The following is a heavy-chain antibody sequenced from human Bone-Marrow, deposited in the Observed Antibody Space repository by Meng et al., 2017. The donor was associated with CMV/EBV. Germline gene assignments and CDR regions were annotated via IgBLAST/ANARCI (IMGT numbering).Heavy chain of an antibody. CDR2: VKQDRSER. Sequence: GGSLRLSCAASGFTFSSYWMSWVRQAPGTGLEWVSNVKQDRSERYYVDSVKGRFTISRDNAKNSLYLQMNSLRAKDTAVYYCARDFWYCSSTSCPTRYFDLWGRGTRVTGSS. D-gene: IGHD2-2*01. J-gene: IGHJ2*01. CDR3: ARDFWYCSSTSCPTRYFDL. V-gene: IGHV3-7*01. CDR1: GFTFSSYW.